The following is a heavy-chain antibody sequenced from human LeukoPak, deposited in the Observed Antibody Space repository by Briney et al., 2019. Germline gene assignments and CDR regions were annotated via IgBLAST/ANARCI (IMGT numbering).Heavy chain of an antibody. CDR1: GFTFNTYG. D-gene: IGHD6-13*01. V-gene: IGHV3-33*01. J-gene: IGHJ4*02. CDR3: ARGQQLVKTD. CDR2: VRYDGSIK. Sequence: GGSLRLSCAASGFTFNTYGMHWVRQAPGKGLEWVAVVRYDGSIKDYADSVKGRFTISRDNSKNTMYLQMNSLRAEDTAVYYCARGQQLVKTDWGQGTLVTVSS.